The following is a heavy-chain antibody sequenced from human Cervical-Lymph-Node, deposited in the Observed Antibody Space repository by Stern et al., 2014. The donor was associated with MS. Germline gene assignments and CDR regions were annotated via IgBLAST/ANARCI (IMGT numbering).Heavy chain of an antibody. Sequence: QLQLQESGPGLAKPSETLSLTCTVSGGSISSYYWSWIRQPPGKGLEWIGYIYYSGSTNYNPSLKSRVTISVDTSKNQFSLKLSSVTAADTAVYYCARVAAAGTLDYWGQGTLVTVSS. V-gene: IGHV4-59*01. CDR1: GGSISSYY. CDR3: ARVAAAGTLDY. CDR2: IYYSGST. D-gene: IGHD6-13*01. J-gene: IGHJ4*02.